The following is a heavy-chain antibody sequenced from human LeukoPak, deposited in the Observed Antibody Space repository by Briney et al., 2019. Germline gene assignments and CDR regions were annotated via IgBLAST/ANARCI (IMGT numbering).Heavy chain of an antibody. D-gene: IGHD2-2*01. CDR1: GFTFTSYW. Sequence: GGSLRLSWAASGFTFTSYWMTWVRQPPGKGLGWVANIKQDGSVKYYVDSVKGRFTISRDDAKNSLYLQMNSLRAEDTALYYCVRDRRYCGSTNCVGLFDNWGQGTLVTVSS. CDR3: VRDRRYCGSTNCVGLFDN. V-gene: IGHV3-7*01. J-gene: IGHJ4*02. CDR2: IKQDGSVK.